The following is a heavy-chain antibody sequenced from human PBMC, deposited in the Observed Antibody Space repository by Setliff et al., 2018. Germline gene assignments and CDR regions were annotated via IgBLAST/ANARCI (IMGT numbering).Heavy chain of an antibody. V-gene: IGHV4-61*09. D-gene: IGHD2-15*01. J-gene: IGHJ4*02. Sequence: SETLSLTCTVSGGSISSGSYYWSWIRQPAGKGLEWIGHIYSSGSTNYNPSLKSRVTISVDRSKNQFSLKLSSVIAADTAVYYCASEQAGRKTPVFYFDSWGQGGQVTVSS. CDR1: GGSISSGSYY. CDR3: ASEQAGRKTPVFYFDS. CDR2: IYSSGST.